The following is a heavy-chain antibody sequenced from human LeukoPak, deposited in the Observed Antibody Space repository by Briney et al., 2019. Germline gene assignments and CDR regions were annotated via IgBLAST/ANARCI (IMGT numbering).Heavy chain of an antibody. Sequence: PGRSLRLSCAASGFTFSSYAVHWVRQAPGKGLEWVAVISYDGSNKYYADSVKGRFTISRDNSKNTLYLQMNSLRAEDTAVYYCARKPLYNNGWQRHFDSWGQGTLVTVSS. CDR2: ISYDGSNK. V-gene: IGHV3-30-3*01. CDR1: GFTFSSYA. D-gene: IGHD6-19*01. J-gene: IGHJ4*02. CDR3: ARKPLYNNGWQRHFDS.